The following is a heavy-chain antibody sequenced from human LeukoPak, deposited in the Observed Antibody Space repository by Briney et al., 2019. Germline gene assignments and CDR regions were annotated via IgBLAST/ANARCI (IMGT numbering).Heavy chain of an antibody. CDR1: GYTFTSYG. Sequence: GASVKVSCKASGYTFTSYGISWVRQAPGQGLEWMGWISAYNGNTNYAQKLQGRVTMTTDTSTSTAYMELRSLRSDDTAVYYCARAIGYCSGGSCYSDRPFDYWGQGTLVTVSS. J-gene: IGHJ4*02. D-gene: IGHD2-15*01. CDR3: ARAIGYCSGGSCYSDRPFDY. CDR2: ISAYNGNT. V-gene: IGHV1-18*01.